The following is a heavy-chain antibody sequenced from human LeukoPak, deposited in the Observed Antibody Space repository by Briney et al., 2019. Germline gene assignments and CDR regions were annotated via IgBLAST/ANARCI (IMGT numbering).Heavy chain of an antibody. V-gene: IGHV3-74*01. Sequence: GGSLRLSCEASGFTFSNYWMHWVRQAPGKGLVWVSRINSDARSTSYADSVKGRFTISRDNAKNTLYLQMNSLRAEDTAVYYCARGADTGYSSDSWGQGTLVTVSS. D-gene: IGHD6-19*01. CDR1: GFTFSNYW. J-gene: IGHJ5*02. CDR3: ARGADTGYSSDS. CDR2: INSDARST.